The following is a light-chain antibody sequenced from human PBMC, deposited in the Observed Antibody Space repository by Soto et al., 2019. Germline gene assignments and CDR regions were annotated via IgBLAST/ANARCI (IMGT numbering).Light chain of an antibody. Sequence: IVLTQSPGTLSLSPGERATLSCRASQSVSSSYLAWYQQKPGQAPRLLIYGASSRATGIPDRFSGSGSGTDFTLTISRLEPEDFAVYYCQQYDNSPWTFGQGTKVDI. J-gene: IGKJ1*01. V-gene: IGKV3-20*01. CDR3: QQYDNSPWT. CDR2: GAS. CDR1: QSVSSSY.